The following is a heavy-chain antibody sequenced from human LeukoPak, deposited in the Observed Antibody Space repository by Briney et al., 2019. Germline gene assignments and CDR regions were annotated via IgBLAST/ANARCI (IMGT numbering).Heavy chain of an antibody. D-gene: IGHD6-19*01. V-gene: IGHV4-34*01. CDR3: ASGSSGWYPFDY. J-gene: IGHJ4*02. CDR2: INHSGST. Sequence: AAETLSLTCAVYGGSFSGYYWSWIRQPPGKGLEWIGEINHSGSTNYNPSLKSRVTISVDTSKNQFSLKLSSVTAADTAVYYCASGSSGWYPFDYWGQGTLVTVSS. CDR1: GGSFSGYY.